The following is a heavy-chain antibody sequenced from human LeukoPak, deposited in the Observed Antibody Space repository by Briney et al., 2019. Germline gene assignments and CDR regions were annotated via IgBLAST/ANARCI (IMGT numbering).Heavy chain of an antibody. CDR3: AKKGYYDGSGYYMYYFDH. V-gene: IGHV3-30-3*02. CDR1: GFTFSSYA. D-gene: IGHD3-22*01. CDR2: ISYDGSNK. J-gene: IGHJ4*02. Sequence: PGGSLRLSCAASGFTFSSYAMHWVRQAPGKGLEWVAVISYDGSNKYYADSVKGRFTIFRDNSKNTLYLQMNSLRAEDTAVYYCAKKGYYDGSGYYMYYFDHWGQGTLVTVSS.